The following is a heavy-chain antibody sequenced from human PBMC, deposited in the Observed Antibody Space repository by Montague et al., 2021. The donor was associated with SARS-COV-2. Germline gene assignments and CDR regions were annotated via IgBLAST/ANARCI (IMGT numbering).Heavy chain of an antibody. J-gene: IGHJ5*01. CDR3: ARGGCSSNVCNWFDS. CDR2: IFYSGVT. Sequence: SETLSLTCTVSGGSISSSTRFWCWHCQPSGMVLLWLSNIFYSGVTYHXXXLKIRVTIFADTSKNEFSLKLNSVTAADGDVYYCARGGCSSNVCNWFDSWGQGTQGHVSP. D-gene: IGHD2-2*01. CDR1: GGSISSSTRF. V-gene: IGHV4-39*01.